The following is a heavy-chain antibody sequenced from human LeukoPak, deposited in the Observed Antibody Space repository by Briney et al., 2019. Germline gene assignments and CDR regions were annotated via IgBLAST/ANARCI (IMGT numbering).Heavy chain of an antibody. CDR2: INTDGSST. D-gene: IGHD1-1*01. CDR3: ARDSLERPSFHYYMDV. J-gene: IGHJ6*03. V-gene: IGHV3-74*01. Sequence: GGSLRLSCAASGFTFSSYWMHWVRQAPGKGLVWVSRINTDGSSTSYADSVKGRFTISRDNAKNTLYLQMNSLRAEDTAVYYCARDSLERPSFHYYMDVWGKGTTVTVSS. CDR1: GFTFSSYW.